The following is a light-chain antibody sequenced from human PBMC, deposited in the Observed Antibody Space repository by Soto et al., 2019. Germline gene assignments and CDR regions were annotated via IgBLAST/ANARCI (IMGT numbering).Light chain of an antibody. CDR2: KAS. V-gene: IGKV1-5*03. Sequence: DIQMTQSPSTLSASVGDRVTITCRASQSISSWLAWYQQKPGKAPKLLIYKASSLESGIPSRFSGSGSGTEFTLTSSSLQPADFATDYCQQYNSYWTFGQGTKVEIK. J-gene: IGKJ1*01. CDR3: QQYNSYWT. CDR1: QSISSW.